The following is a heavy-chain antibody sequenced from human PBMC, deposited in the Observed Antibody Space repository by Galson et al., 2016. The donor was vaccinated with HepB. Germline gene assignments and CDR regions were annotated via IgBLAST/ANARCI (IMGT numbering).Heavy chain of an antibody. D-gene: IGHD3-10*01. J-gene: IGHJ6*02. Sequence: SVKVSCKASGYTFTNYAIHWVRQAPGQRLEWMGWINAGYGNTKYSQKFQGRVTITRDTSASTAYMELSSLRSEDTAVYYCARAMGLLWFGELSQLSGMDGWGQGTTVTVSS. V-gene: IGHV1-3*01. CDR3: ARAMGLLWFGELSQLSGMDG. CDR1: GYTFTNYA. CDR2: INAGYGNT.